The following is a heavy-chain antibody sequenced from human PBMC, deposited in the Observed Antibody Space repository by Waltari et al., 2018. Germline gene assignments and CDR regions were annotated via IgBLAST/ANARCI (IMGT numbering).Heavy chain of an antibody. CDR3: ARGLAAWHLGYFQH. CDR1: GGSFSGYY. D-gene: IGHD6-13*01. J-gene: IGHJ1*01. CDR2: INHSGST. Sequence: QVQLQQWGAGLLKPSETLSLTCAVYGGSFSGYYWSWIRQPPGKGLEWIGEINHSGSTNYNPSLKSRVTISVDTSKNQFSLKLSSVTAADTAVYYCARGLAAWHLGYFQHRGQGTLVTVSS. V-gene: IGHV4-34*01.